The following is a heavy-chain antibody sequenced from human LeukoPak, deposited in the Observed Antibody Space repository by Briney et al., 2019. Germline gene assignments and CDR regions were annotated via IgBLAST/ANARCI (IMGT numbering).Heavy chain of an antibody. J-gene: IGHJ6*03. Sequence: SETLSLTCTVSGGSISSYYWSWIRQPPGKGLEWIGYIYYSGSTNYNPSLKSRVTISVDTSKNQFSLKLSSVTAADTAVYYCARLRRGYRGYGLGGNYYYYMDVWGKGTTVTVSS. CDR1: GGSISSYY. CDR2: IYYSGST. CDR3: ARLRRGYRGYGLGGNYYYYMDV. D-gene: IGHD5-12*01. V-gene: IGHV4-59*01.